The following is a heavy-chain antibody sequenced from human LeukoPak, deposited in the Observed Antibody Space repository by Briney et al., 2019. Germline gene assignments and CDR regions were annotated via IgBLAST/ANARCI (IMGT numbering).Heavy chain of an antibody. CDR3: ARAPPHYYDSSGGTFDY. J-gene: IGHJ4*02. V-gene: IGHV1-2*02. CDR1: GYTFTGYY. Sequence: ASVKVSCKASGYTFTGYYMHWVRQAPGQGLEWMGWINPNSGGTNYAQKFQGRVTMTRDTSISTAYMELSRLRSDDTAVYYCARAPPHYYDSSGGTFDYWGQGTLVTVSS. D-gene: IGHD3-22*01. CDR2: INPNSGGT.